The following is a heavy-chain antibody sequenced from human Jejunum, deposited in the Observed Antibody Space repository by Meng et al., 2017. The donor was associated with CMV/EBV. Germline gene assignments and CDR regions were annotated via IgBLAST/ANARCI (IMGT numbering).Heavy chain of an antibody. CDR2: INSDGSST. CDR3: AREGGGTIAPRDLDY. J-gene: IGHJ4*02. V-gene: IGHV3-74*01. D-gene: IGHD6-6*01. CDR1: AFTTYW. Sequence: AFTTYWMHWVRQAPGKGLVWVSRINSDGSSTSYADSVKGRFTISRDNAKNTLYLQMNSLRAEDTAVYYCAREGGGTIAPRDLDYWGQGTLVTVSS.